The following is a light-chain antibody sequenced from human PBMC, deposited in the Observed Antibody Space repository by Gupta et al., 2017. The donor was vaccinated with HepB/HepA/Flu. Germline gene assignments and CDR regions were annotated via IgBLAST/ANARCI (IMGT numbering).Light chain of an antibody. CDR3: QQSYSTPYT. V-gene: IGKV1-39*01. CDR2: AAF. CDR1: QSISSY. J-gene: IGKJ2*01. Sequence: SVGDRVTITCRASQSISSYLNWYQQKPGKAPKLLIYAAFSLQSGVPSRFSGSGSGTDFTLTISSLQPEDFATYYCQQSYSTPYTFGQGTKLEIK.